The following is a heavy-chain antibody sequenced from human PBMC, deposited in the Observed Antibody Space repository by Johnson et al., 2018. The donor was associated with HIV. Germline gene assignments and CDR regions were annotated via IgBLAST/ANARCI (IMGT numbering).Heavy chain of an antibody. V-gene: IGHV3-33*06. CDR3: AKGQVARGAFDI. CDR2: IWYDGSTE. Sequence: QVQLVESGGGAVQPGTSLRLSCAASGFTFNRYAMHWVRQAPGKGLEWVSVIWYDGSTEYYADSVKGRFTISRDNSKNTLYLHMNSLSVEDTAVYYCAKGQVARGAFDIWGQGTMVTVSS. CDR1: GFTFNRYA. J-gene: IGHJ3*02.